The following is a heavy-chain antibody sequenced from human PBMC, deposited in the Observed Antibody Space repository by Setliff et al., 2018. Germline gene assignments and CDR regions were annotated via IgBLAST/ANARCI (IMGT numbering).Heavy chain of an antibody. Sequence: GASVKVSCKSSGGTFSSSGITWVRQAPGQGLQWMGWINPNSGGTNYAQKFQGWVTMTRDTSISTAYMELSRLRSDDTAVYYCARCASSGYHDFDYWGQGTLVTVSS. CDR3: ARCASSGYHDFDY. D-gene: IGHD3-22*01. CDR1: GGTFSSSG. V-gene: IGHV1-2*04. CDR2: INPNSGGT. J-gene: IGHJ4*02.